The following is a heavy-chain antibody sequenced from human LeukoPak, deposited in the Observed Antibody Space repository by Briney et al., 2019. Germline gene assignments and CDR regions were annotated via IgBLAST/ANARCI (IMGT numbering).Heavy chain of an antibody. D-gene: IGHD1-26*01. J-gene: IGHJ4*02. Sequence: GESLKISCKGSGYSFSSYWSVWVRQMPGKGLEGMGIIYPGDSDTRYSPSFQGQVTISADKSISTAYLQRSSLKASDTAMYYCARQRSGSYFPDLYDYWGQGTLVTVSS. CDR2: IYPGDSDT. CDR3: ARQRSGSYFPDLYDY. V-gene: IGHV5-51*01. CDR1: GYSFSSYW.